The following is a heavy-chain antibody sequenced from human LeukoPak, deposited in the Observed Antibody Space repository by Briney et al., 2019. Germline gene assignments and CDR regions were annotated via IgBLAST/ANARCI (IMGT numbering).Heavy chain of an antibody. V-gene: IGHV1-8*01. D-gene: IGHD6-13*01. CDR3: ARVAAAGNGWFDP. Sequence: ASVKVSCKASGYTFTSYDINWVRQATGQGLEWMGWMNPNSGNTGYAQKFQGRVTMTRNTSISTAYMELGSLRSEDAAVYYCARVAAAGNGWFDPWGQGTLVTVSS. CDR2: MNPNSGNT. J-gene: IGHJ5*02. CDR1: GYTFTSYD.